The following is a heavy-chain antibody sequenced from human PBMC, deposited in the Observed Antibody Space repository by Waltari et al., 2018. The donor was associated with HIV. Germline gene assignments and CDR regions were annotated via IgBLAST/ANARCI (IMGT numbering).Heavy chain of an antibody. CDR2: IYSGGSR. D-gene: IGHD1-26*01. J-gene: IGHJ6*02. V-gene: IGHV3-53*01. CDR1: GFTIRSTS. CDR3: ARDPRSSGYYGMDV. Sequence: EAQLVAAGGRLIEPGGPLRVSCAASGFTIRSTSMRWVRQAPGKGLEWVSVIYSGGSRYYADSVKGRFIISRDNSKNTVSLHMNSLRAEDTAVYYCARDPRSSGYYGMDVWGQGIKVTVSS.